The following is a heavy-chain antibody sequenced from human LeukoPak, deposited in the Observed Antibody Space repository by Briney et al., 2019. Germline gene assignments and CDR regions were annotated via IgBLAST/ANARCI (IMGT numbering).Heavy chain of an antibody. CDR1: GGSISGYY. D-gene: IGHD3-9*01. J-gene: IGHJ4*02. CDR2: IYYSGST. CDR3: ARHHLYYDILTGYSYYYFDY. Sequence: SETLSLTCTVSGGSISGYYWSWIRQPPGKGLQWIDCIYYSGSTNDNPSLKSRVTISVDTSKNQFSLKLSSVTAADTAVYYCARHHLYYDILTGYSYYYFDYWGQGTLVTVSS. V-gene: IGHV4-59*08.